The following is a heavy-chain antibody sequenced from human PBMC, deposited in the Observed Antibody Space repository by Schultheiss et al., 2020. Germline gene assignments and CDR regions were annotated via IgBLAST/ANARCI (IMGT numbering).Heavy chain of an antibody. CDR1: GSTFTGNY. V-gene: IGHV1-18*04. D-gene: IGHD6-19*01. J-gene: IGHJ4*02. Sequence: ASVKVSCEASGSTFTGNYMHWVRQAPGQGLEWMGWISAYNGYTNYPQKVQGRVTMTTDTSTSTAYMELRSLRSEDTAVYYCAKGAVAGPPGRQLDYWGQGTLVTVSS. CDR3: AKGAVAGPPGRQLDY. CDR2: ISAYNGYT.